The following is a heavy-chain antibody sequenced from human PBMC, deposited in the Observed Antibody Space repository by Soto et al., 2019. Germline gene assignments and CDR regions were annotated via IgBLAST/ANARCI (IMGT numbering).Heavy chain of an antibody. J-gene: IGHJ3*01. Sequence: EVQLVESGGGLVRPGGSLRLSCAASGFTFSYYWMHWVRQAPGKGLVWVSRIHSDGSSTTYADFVKGRFIISRDNARNTVDLQMNSVRVEDTAVYYCARGGRGAFDLWGQGTVVTVSS. D-gene: IGHD1-26*01. CDR3: ARGGRGAFDL. CDR2: IHSDGSST. CDR1: GFTFSYYW. V-gene: IGHV3-74*01.